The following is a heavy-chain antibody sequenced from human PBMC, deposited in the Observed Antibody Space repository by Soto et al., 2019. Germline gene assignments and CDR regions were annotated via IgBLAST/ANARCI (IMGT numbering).Heavy chain of an antibody. CDR2: ISAVGGST. V-gene: IGHV3-23*01. Sequence: EGQLLESGGGLVQPGGSLRLSYAASGFTFNSYAMSWVRQAPEAGLEWVSTISAVGGSTYYADSVKGRFTISRDNSKNTLYLQMNSLRADDTAVYYCAKDVRASYYYGMDVWGQGTTVSVSS. CDR1: GFTFNSYA. CDR3: AKDVRASYYYGMDV. J-gene: IGHJ6*02.